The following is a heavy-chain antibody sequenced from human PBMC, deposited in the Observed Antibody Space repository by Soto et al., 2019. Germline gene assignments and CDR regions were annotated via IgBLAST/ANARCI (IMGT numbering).Heavy chain of an antibody. CDR3: ARIRDSYGSIDY. CDR1: GDSLSGYY. D-gene: IGHD5-18*01. V-gene: IGHV4-59*01. J-gene: IGHJ4*02. Sequence: SETLSLTCTVSGDSLSGYYWSWIRQTPGKGLEWIGYFYSSGSPHHNPSLKSRVTISKDTSKNQVVLTMTNMDPVDTATYYCARIRDSYGSIDYWGQGTLVTVSS. CDR2: FYSSGSP.